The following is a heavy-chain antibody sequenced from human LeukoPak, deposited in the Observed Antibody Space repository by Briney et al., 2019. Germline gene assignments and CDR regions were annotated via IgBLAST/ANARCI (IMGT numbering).Heavy chain of an antibody. J-gene: IGHJ4*02. V-gene: IGHV4-59*01. D-gene: IGHD1-14*01. CDR3: AREAGTTGTYYFDY. CDR1: GGSISSYY. Sequence: SETLSLTCTVSGGSISSYYWSWIRQPPGKGLEWIGYIYYSGSTNYNPSLKSRVTISVDTSKNQFSLKLSPVTAADTAVYYCAREAGTTGTYYFDYWGQGTLVTVSS. CDR2: IYYSGST.